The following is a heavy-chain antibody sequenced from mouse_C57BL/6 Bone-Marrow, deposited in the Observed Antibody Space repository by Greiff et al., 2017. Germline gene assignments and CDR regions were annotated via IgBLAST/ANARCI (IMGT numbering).Heavy chain of an antibody. J-gene: IGHJ4*01. Sequence: VMLVESGPGLVQPSQSLSITCTVSGFSLTSYGVHWVRQSPGKGLEWLGVIWSGGSTDSNAAFISRLSISKDNSKSQVLFKMNSLQADDTAIYYCSRNSQLCYYYAMDYWGQGTSVTVSA. V-gene: IGHV2-2*01. CDR3: SRNSQLCYYYAMDY. CDR1: GFSLTSYG. CDR2: IWSGGST. D-gene: IGHD4-1*02.